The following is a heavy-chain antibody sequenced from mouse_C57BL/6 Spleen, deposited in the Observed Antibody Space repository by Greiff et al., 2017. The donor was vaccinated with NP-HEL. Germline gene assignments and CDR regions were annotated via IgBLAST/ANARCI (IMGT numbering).Heavy chain of an antibody. CDR2: IHPSDSDT. CDR1: GYTFTSYW. V-gene: IGHV1-74*01. J-gene: IGHJ3*01. Sequence: QVQLQQPGAELVKPGASVKVSCKASGYTFTSYWMHWVKQRPGQGLEWIGRIHPSDSDTNYNQKFKGKATLTVDKSSSTAYMPLSSLTSEDSAVYYCTITYYDYDGFAYWGQWTLVTGSA. D-gene: IGHD2-4*01. CDR3: TITYYDYDGFAY.